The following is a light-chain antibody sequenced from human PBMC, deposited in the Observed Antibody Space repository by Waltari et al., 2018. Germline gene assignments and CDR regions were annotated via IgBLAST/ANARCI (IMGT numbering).Light chain of an antibody. Sequence: EVVLTKSPATLSLSPGETATLSCRASQSVYTFLAWYQQKPGQAPRLLIYHTSKRATGTPARFSGSGSGTDFTLTISRLEPEDSAVYFCQQRANWPPLTFGGGTKVEIK. CDR1: QSVYTF. J-gene: IGKJ4*01. V-gene: IGKV3-11*01. CDR2: HTS. CDR3: QQRANWPPLT.